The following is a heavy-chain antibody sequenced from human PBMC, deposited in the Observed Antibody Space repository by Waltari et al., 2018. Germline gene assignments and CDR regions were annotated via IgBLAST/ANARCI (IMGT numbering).Heavy chain of an antibody. Sequence: QVQLVQSGAEVKKPGASVKVSCKASGYTFTSYDINWLRQATGQGLEWMGWMNPNSGNTGYAQKFQGRVTITRNTSISTAYMELSSLRSEDTAVYYCARVGAGAAADAFDIWGQGTMVTVSS. CDR1: GYTFTSYD. CDR2: MNPNSGNT. V-gene: IGHV1-8*03. CDR3: ARVGAGAAADAFDI. J-gene: IGHJ3*02. D-gene: IGHD6-13*01.